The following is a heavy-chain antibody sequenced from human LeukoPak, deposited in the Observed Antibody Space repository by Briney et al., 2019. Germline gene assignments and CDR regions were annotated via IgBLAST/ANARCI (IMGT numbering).Heavy chain of an antibody. CDR3: ARVYCESSGYYHSHFDY. Sequence: GRSLRLSCVASGIIFSNYAMSWVRQAPGKGLEWVSHISGSGTSTSSADSVKGRFTISRDNTKNTLYLQMNSLRPEDTAAYFCARVYCESSGYYHSHFDYWGRGTLVTVSS. V-gene: IGHV3-23*01. CDR1: GIIFSNYA. D-gene: IGHD3-22*01. CDR2: ISGSGTST. J-gene: IGHJ4*02.